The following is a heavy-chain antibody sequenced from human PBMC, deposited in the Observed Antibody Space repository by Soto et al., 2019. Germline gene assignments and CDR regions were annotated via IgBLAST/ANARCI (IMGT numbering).Heavy chain of an antibody. J-gene: IGHJ5*01. V-gene: IGHV3-53*01. CDR3: AKGKISTTTYTSFDS. D-gene: IGHD1-26*01. CDR1: GFTVSSRRNY. Sequence: PGGSLRLSCVVSGFTVSSRRNYMSWVRQAPGKGLEWVSVIFDGDNSYYADSVKGRFTISRDNSKNTLYLQMSSLRAEDTAVYYCAKGKISTTTYTSFDSWGQGTLVTVSS. CDR2: IFDGDNS.